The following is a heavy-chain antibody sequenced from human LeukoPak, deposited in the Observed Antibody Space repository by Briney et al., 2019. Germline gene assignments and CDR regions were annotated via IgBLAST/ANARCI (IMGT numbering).Heavy chain of an antibody. J-gene: IGHJ4*02. CDR1: GGSFSGYY. V-gene: IGHV4-34*01. CDR3: ARGFSKSSQGVAALSYSNRRKYYFDY. Sequence: PSETLSLTCAVYGGSFSGYYWSWIRQPPGKGLEWIGEINHSGSTNYNPSLKSRVTISVDTSKNQFSLKLSSVTAADTAVYYCARGFSKSSQGVAALSYSNRRKYYFDYWGQGTLVTVSS. CDR2: INHSGST. D-gene: IGHD4-11*01.